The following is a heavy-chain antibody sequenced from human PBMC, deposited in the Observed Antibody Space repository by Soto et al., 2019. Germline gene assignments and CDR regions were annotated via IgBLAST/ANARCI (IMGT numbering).Heavy chain of an antibody. CDR3: AKSKDYYGSCVFDS. CDR1: GFTFSSYW. CDR2: IKQDGSEK. J-gene: IGHJ5*01. V-gene: IGHV3-7*01. D-gene: IGHD3-10*01. Sequence: PGGSLRLSCAASGFTFSSYWMSWVRQAPEKGLEWVANIKQDGSEKYYVDSVKGRFTISRDNAKNSLYLQMNSLRAEDTAVYYCAKSKDYYGSCVFDSWGQGTLATVSS.